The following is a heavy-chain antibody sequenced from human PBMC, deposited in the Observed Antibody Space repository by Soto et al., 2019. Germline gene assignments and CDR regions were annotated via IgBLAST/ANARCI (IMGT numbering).Heavy chain of an antibody. CDR3: ATGAYCGGDCYDYYGMDV. J-gene: IGHJ6*02. CDR2: INPSGGST. CDR1: GYTFTSYY. D-gene: IGHD2-21*02. Sequence: ASVKVSCKASGYTFTSYYMHWVRQAPGQGLEWMGIINPSGGSTSYAQKFQGRVTMTRDTSTSTVYMELSSLRSEDTAVYYCATGAYCGGDCYDYYGMDVWGQGTTVTVSS. V-gene: IGHV1-46*01.